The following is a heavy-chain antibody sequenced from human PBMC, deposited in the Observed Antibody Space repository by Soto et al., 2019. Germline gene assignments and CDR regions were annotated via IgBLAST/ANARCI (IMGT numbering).Heavy chain of an antibody. J-gene: IGHJ5*02. V-gene: IGHV3-23*01. CDR2: ISGSGGST. CDR1: GFTFSSYA. D-gene: IGHD6-13*01. CDR3: AKDCSIAAAGIYNWFDP. Sequence: VGSLRLSCAASGFTFSSYAMSWVRQAPGKGLEWVSAISGSGGSTYYADSVKGRFTISRDNSKNTLYLQMNSLRAEDTAVYYCAKDCSIAAAGIYNWFDPWGQGTLVTVSS.